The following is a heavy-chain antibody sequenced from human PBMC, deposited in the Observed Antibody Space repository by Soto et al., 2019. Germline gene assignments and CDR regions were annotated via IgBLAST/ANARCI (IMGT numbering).Heavy chain of an antibody. J-gene: IGHJ5*02. V-gene: IGHV3-21*01. CDR3: ARASGSSWPLFDP. Sequence: EVQLVESRGGLVKPGGSLRLSCAASGFTFSSYSMNWVRKAPGKGLEWVSSISISSSYIYYADSVKGRFTISRDNAKNSLYLQMNSLRAEDTAVYYCARASGSSWPLFDPWGQGTLVTVSS. D-gene: IGHD6-13*01. CDR1: GFTFSSYS. CDR2: ISISSSYI.